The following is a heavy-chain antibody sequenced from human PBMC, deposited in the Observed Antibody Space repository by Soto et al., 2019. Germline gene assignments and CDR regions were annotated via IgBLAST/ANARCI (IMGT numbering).Heavy chain of an antibody. J-gene: IGHJ6*02. CDR2: IYYSGST. Sequence: SETLSLTCTVSGGSISSYYWSWIRQPPGKGLEWIGYIYYSGSTNYNPSLKSRVTISINTSKNQFSLKLSSVTAADTAVYYCARGPTVTNYYYGMDVWGQGTTVTVSS. D-gene: IGHD4-4*01. V-gene: IGHV4-59*01. CDR3: ARGPTVTNYYYGMDV. CDR1: GGSISSYY.